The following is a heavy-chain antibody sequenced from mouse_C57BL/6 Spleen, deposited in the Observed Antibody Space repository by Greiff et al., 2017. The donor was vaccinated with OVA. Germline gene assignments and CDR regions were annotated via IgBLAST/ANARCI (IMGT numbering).Heavy chain of an antibody. V-gene: IGHV14-4*01. CDR1: GFNIKDDY. CDR2: IDPENGDT. CDR3: TTRGAAQATFAY. D-gene: IGHD3-2*02. Sequence: VQLQQSGAELVRPGASVKLSCTASGFNIKDDYMHWVKQRPEQGLEWIGWIDPENGDTEYASKFQGKATITADTSSNTAYLQLSSLTSEDTAVYYWTTRGAAQATFAYWGQGTLVTVSA. J-gene: IGHJ3*01.